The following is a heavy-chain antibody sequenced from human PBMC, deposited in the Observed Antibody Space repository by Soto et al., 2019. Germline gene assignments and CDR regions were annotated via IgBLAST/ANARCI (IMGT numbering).Heavy chain of an antibody. CDR2: IYYSGST. CDR1: GASISSGGYY. V-gene: IGHV4-31*03. D-gene: IGHD3-10*01. CDR3: ARGANRYASGSYGMDV. J-gene: IGHJ6*02. Sequence: SETLSLTCTVSGASISSGGYYWSWTRHHPGKGLEWIGYIYYSGSTYYNPSLKSRVTMSVDTSKNQFSLKLSSVTAADTAVYYCARGANRYASGSYGMDVWGQGTTVTVSS.